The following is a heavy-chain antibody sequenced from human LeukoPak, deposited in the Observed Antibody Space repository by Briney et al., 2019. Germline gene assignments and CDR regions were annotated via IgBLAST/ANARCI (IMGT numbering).Heavy chain of an antibody. V-gene: IGHV4-61*02. J-gene: IGHJ4*02. CDR1: GGSISSGNYY. CDR3: ARGFLGDYFGSGSYYVFDY. CDR2: IYTTGNT. D-gene: IGHD3-10*01. Sequence: PSETLSLTCTVSGGSISSGNYYWSWIRQPAGKGLEWIGRIYTTGNTKYNPSLKSRVTMSEDTSKNQFSLNLSSVTAADTAVYYCARGFLGDYFGSGSYYVFDYWGQGTLVTVSS.